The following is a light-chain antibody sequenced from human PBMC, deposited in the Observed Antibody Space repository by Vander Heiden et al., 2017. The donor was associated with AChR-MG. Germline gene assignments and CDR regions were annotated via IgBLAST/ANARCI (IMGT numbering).Light chain of an antibody. CDR1: QSVSSY. CDR2: DAS. Sequence: EIVLTQSPATLSLSPGERATLSCRASQSVSSYLAWYQQKPGQAPRLLIYDASNRATGIPARFSGSGSGTDFTLTISSLEPEDFAVYYCQQCWNPPNTFGQGTRLEIK. CDR3: QQCWNPPNT. V-gene: IGKV3-11*01. J-gene: IGKJ5*01.